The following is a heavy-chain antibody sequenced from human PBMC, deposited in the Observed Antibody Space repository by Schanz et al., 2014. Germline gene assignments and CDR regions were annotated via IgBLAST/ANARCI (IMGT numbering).Heavy chain of an antibody. CDR1: GFSFGTYA. J-gene: IGHJ3*02. Sequence: EVHLLESGGGLVQPGGSLRLSCAASGFSFGTYAMSWVRQAPGKGLLWVSSISGTGGDDTYYADSVKGRFTISRDNSKNTLFLQMNSLRAEDTAVYYCARDGYSVVVISPTESFDIWGQGTMVTVSP. V-gene: IGHV3-23*01. CDR3: ARDGYSVVVISPTESFDI. D-gene: IGHD2-21*01. CDR2: ISGTGGDDT.